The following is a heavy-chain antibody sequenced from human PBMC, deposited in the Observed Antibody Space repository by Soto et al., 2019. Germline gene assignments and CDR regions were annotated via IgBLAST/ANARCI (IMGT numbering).Heavy chain of an antibody. CDR3: ARLRLLYDFWSGTAFDY. J-gene: IGHJ4*02. CDR2: IYYSGST. D-gene: IGHD3-3*01. V-gene: IGHV4-31*03. Sequence: QVQLQESGPGLVKPSQTLSLTCTVSGGSISSGGYYWSWIRQHPGKGLEWIGYIYYSGSTYYNPSLKSRVTISVDTSKNPFSLKLSSVTAADTAVYYCARLRLLYDFWSGTAFDYWGQGTLVTVSS. CDR1: GGSISSGGYY.